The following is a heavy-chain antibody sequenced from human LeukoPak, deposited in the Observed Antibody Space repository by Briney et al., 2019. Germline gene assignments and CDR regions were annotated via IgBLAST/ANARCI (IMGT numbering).Heavy chain of an antibody. D-gene: IGHD6-19*01. V-gene: IGHV3-23*01. Sequence: PGGSLRLSCAASGFTFSSYAMSWVRQVPGKRLEWVSAISSGAGTTGYADSVKCRFTISRVNSKSTIYLQMNSLRAEDTAIYYCAKDLEQSYSGWSASYDGWGQGTLVTVSS. CDR3: AKDLEQSYSGWSASYDG. CDR2: ISSGAGTT. J-gene: IGHJ4*02. CDR1: GFTFSSYA.